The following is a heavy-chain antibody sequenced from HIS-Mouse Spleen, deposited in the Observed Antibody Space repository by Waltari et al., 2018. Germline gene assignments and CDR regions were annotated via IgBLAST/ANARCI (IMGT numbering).Heavy chain of an antibody. V-gene: IGHV4-39*07. CDR1: GGSISSSSYY. D-gene: IGHD6-13*01. J-gene: IGHJ2*01. Sequence: QLQLQESGPGLVKPSETLSLTCTVSGGSISSSSYYWGWIRQPPGKGLEWIGSINYSGGTYYRPSLKSRVTISVDTSKNQFSLKLSSVTAADTAVYYCAREIPYSSSWYDWYFDLWGRGTLVTVSS. CDR3: AREIPYSSSWYDWYFDL. CDR2: INYSGGT.